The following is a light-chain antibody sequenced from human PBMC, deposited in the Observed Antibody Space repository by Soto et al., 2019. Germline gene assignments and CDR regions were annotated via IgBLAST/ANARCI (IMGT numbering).Light chain of an antibody. CDR3: CSFTSSNTHV. CDR1: SSDFGNYNL. CDR2: EVN. V-gene: IGLV2-23*02. J-gene: IGLJ1*01. Sequence: QSALTQPASVSGSPGQSITISCTGPSSDFGNYNLVSWYQQHPGKVPKLILFEVNKRPSGVSGRFSGSKSGNTASLTISGLQAEDEADYYCCSFTSSNTHVFGTGTKVTVL.